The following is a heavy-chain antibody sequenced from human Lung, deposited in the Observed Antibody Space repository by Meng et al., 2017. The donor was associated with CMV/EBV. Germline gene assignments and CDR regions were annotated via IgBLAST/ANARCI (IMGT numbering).Heavy chain of an antibody. CDR3: ATDGGAAAGTTPRGP. D-gene: IGHD6-13*01. V-gene: IGHV3-30*04. Sequence: GGSLRLSCAASGFTFSSYAMHWVRQAPGKGLEWVAVISYDGSNKYYADSVKGRFTISRDNSKNTLYLQMNSLRAEDTAVYYCATDGGAAAGTTPRGPWGQGXLVTVSS. CDR1: GFTFSSYA. J-gene: IGHJ5*02. CDR2: ISYDGSNK.